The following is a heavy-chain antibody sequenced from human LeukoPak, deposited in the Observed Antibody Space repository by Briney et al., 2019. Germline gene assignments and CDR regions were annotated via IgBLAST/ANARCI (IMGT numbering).Heavy chain of an antibody. CDR3: ARADGSSGYCSDY. CDR1: GYSFTSYW. Sequence: GESLKISCKGSGYSFTSYWIGWVRPMPGKGLEWMGIIYPGDSDTRYSPSFQGQVTFSGDKSISTAYLQWSSLKASGTAMYYCARADGSSGYCSDYWGQGTLVTVSS. CDR2: IYPGDSDT. V-gene: IGHV5-51*01. D-gene: IGHD3-22*01. J-gene: IGHJ4*02.